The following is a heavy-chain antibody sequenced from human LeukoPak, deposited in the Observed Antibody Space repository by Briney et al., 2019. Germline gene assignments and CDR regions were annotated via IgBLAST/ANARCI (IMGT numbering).Heavy chain of an antibody. J-gene: IGHJ5*02. V-gene: IGHV3-66*01. Sequence: GGSLRLSCAASGFTFSSYAMSWVRQAPGKGLEWVSVIYSGGSTYYADSVKGRFTISRDNSKNTLYLQMNSLRAEDTAVYYCARDADDLFDTFDPWGQGTLVTVSS. CDR3: ARDADDLFDTFDP. D-gene: IGHD3-9*01. CDR1: GFTFSSYA. CDR2: IYSGGST.